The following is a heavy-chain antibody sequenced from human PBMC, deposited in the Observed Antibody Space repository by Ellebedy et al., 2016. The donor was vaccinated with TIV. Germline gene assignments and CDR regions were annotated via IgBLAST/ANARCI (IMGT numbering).Heavy chain of an antibody. V-gene: IGHV2-5*01. Sequence: SGPTLVKPTQTLTLTCTFSGFSLSTSGVGVGWIRQPPGKALEWLALIYWNDDKRYSPSLKSRLTITKDTSKNQVVLTMTNMDSVDTATYYCAHMRSGWFGEFQFDYWGQGTLVTVSS. CDR2: IYWNDDK. CDR1: GFSLSTSGVG. J-gene: IGHJ4*02. CDR3: AHMRSGWFGEFQFDY. D-gene: IGHD3-10*01.